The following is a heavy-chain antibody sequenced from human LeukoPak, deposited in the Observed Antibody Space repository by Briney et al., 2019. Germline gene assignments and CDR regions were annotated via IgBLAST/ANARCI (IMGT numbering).Heavy chain of an antibody. CDR1: GFTFSIYW. V-gene: IGHV3-7*01. CDR2: IKEDGSEK. Sequence: GGPLRLSCAASGFTFSIYWMSWVRQAPGKGLEWVANIKEDGSEKYYVDSVKGRFTISRDNAKNSLYLQMNRLRVEDTAMYYRASDRWKAFDCWGQGTLVTVSS. J-gene: IGHJ4*02. CDR3: ASDRWKAFDC. D-gene: IGHD1-1*01.